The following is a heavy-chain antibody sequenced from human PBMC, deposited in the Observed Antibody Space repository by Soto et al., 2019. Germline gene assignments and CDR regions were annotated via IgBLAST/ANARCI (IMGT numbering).Heavy chain of an antibody. CDR3: AVRLTTAASLDY. CDR2: VHGGGST. Sequence: VQLVESGGGLIQPGGSLRLSCAASGFTVSNNHMTRVRQAAGKRLELVSFVHGGGSTSYADSVKGRFTISRDKSRNTLSLQMDSLRDEDTAIYYCAVRLTTAASLDYWGRGTLVTVSS. D-gene: IGHD3-16*01. J-gene: IGHJ4*02. V-gene: IGHV3-53*01. CDR1: GFTVSNNH.